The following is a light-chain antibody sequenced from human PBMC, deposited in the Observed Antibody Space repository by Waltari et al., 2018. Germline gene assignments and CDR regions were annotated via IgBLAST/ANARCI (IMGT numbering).Light chain of an antibody. CDR1: QSVGKY. CDR3: QKYDYLPAT. CDR2: HAS. J-gene: IGKJ1*01. V-gene: IGKV3-11*01. Sequence: SRRARQSVGKYLACDQWKHDQAHRFLSYHASTRVPGMPDRFSGSGSGTDFSLTISRLEPEDFAVYYCQKYDYLPATFGQGTKVEIK.